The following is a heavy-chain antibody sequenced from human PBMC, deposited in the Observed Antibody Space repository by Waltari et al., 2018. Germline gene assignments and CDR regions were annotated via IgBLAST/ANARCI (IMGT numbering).Heavy chain of an antibody. CDR1: GGSFSFNTHS. D-gene: IGHD3-3*01. J-gene: IGHJ6*04. Sequence: QVHLVQSGAAVMKPGSSVTVSCKASGGSFSFNTHSISWVRQAPGQGLEWVGGIISILVGIDYGPNFQGRVTITTDASTDTMYMELSSLRHEDTAVYYCATGIYDFAWGCSWDVWGEGTTVTVSS. CDR2: IISILVGI. V-gene: IGHV1-69*16. CDR3: ATGIYDFAWGCSWDV.